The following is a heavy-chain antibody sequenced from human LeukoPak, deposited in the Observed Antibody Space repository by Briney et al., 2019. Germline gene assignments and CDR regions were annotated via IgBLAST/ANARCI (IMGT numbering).Heavy chain of an antibody. J-gene: IGHJ6*02. Sequence: GGSLRLSCAASGNYWMHWVRQAPGKGLEWVSTISGSGGSIYYADSVKGRFTISRDNSKNTLYLQMNSLRAEDTAVYYCAKGRGEYYYYGMDVWGQGTTVTVSS. D-gene: IGHD2-21*01. V-gene: IGHV3-23*01. CDR1: GNYW. CDR3: AKGRGEYYYYGMDV. CDR2: ISGSGGSI.